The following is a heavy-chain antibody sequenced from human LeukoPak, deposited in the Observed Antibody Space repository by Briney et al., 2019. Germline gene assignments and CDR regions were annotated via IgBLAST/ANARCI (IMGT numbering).Heavy chain of an antibody. CDR2: IYSGGST. Sequence: GGSLRLSCAASGFTVSSNYMSWVRQAPGKGLEWVSVIYSGGSTYYADSAKGRFTISRHNSKNTLYLQMNSLRAEDTAVYYCARITMVRGVIKYNWFDPWGQGTLVTVSS. D-gene: IGHD3-10*01. J-gene: IGHJ5*02. CDR1: GFTVSSNY. CDR3: ARITMVRGVIKYNWFDP. V-gene: IGHV3-53*04.